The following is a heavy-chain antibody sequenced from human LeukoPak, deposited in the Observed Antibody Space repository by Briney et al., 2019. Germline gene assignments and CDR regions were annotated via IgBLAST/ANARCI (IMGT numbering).Heavy chain of an antibody. D-gene: IGHD3-22*01. V-gene: IGHV3-21*01. J-gene: IGHJ4*02. CDR3: ATDQVPTYYYDSSGYLFDY. CDR2: ISSGSSYI. Sequence: GGSLRLSCAASGFTFSSYSMNWVRQAPGKGLEWVSSISSGSSYIYYADSVKGRFTISRDNAKNSLYLQMNSLRAEDTAVYYCATDQVPTYYYDSSGYLFDYWGQGTLVTVSS. CDR1: GFTFSSYS.